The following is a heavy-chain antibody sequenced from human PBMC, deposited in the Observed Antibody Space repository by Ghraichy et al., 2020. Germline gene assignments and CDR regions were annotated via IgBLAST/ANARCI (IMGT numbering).Heavy chain of an antibody. CDR3: ASTGYSIPYWYFDL. V-gene: IGHV4-34*01. J-gene: IGHJ2*01. CDR2: INHSGST. Sequence: SETLSLTCAVYGGSFSGYYWSWIRQPPGKGLEWIGEINHSGSTNYNPSLKSRVTISVDTSKNQFSLKLSSVTAADTAVYYCASTGYSIPYWYFDLWGRGTRVTVSS. D-gene: IGHD6-13*01. CDR1: GGSFSGYY.